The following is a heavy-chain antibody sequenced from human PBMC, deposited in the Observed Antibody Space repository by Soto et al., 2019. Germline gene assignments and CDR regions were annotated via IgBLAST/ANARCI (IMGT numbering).Heavy chain of an antibody. CDR3: ARHYPIGNNWNYFDH. V-gene: IGHV1-46*01. CDR2: INPSGGST. J-gene: IGHJ4*02. CDR1: GYTFPSYY. D-gene: IGHD1-1*01. Sequence: GASVKVCWKATGYTFPSYYMHWVRQAPGQGLEWMGIINPSGGSTSYAQKFQGRVTMTRDTSTSTVYMELSSLRSEDTAVYYCARHYPIGNNWNYFDHWGQGTLVTVSS.